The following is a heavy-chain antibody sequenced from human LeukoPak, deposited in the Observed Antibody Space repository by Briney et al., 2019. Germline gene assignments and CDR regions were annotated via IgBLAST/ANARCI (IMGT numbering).Heavy chain of an antibody. CDR3: ARAGYCSSTSCYTGDYYYYMDV. CDR2: INWNGGST. CDR1: GFTFDDYG. V-gene: IGHV3-20*01. Sequence: GSLRLSCAASGFTFDDYGMSWVRQAPGKGLEWVSGINWNGGSTGYADSVKGRFTISRDNAKNSLYLQMNSLRAEDTALYHCARAGYCSSTSCYTGDYYYYMDVWGKGTTVTVSS. J-gene: IGHJ6*03. D-gene: IGHD2-2*02.